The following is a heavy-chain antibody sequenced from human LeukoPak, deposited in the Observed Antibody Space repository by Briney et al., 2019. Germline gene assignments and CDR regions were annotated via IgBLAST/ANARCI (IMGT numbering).Heavy chain of an antibody. Sequence: GGSLRLSCAASGFSFRSYWITWVRRAPGLGLEWVANIKQAGSEKYYVDPVRVRFTNSRDNGKNALYLQMNSLRAEDTAVYYCAREGSSGGPGYFDYWGQGTLVTVSS. CDR3: AREGSSGGPGYFDY. D-gene: IGHD6-19*01. CDR2: IKQAGSEK. V-gene: IGHV3-7*01. CDR1: GFSFRSYW. J-gene: IGHJ4*02.